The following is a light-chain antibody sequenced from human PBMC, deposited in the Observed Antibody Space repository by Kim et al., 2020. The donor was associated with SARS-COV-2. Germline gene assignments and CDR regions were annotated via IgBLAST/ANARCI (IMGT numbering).Light chain of an antibody. V-gene: IGLV1-44*01. J-gene: IGLJ3*02. CDR1: GSNIGSYV. Sequence: GQRVTSSCSESGSNIGSYVVNWYQQVPGRAPKLLIFSDSQRASGFPDRFSGSKSGTSASLAISGLQSEDEADYYCATWDDSVNGRVFGGGTKLTVL. CDR3: ATWDDSVNGRV. CDR2: SDS.